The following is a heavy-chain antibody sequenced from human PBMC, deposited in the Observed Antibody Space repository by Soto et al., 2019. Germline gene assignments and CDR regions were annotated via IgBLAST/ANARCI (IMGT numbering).Heavy chain of an antibody. V-gene: IGHV3-30*18. CDR2: ISYDGSNK. CDR1: GFTFSSYG. Sequence: QVQLVESGGGVVQPGRSLRLSCAASGFTFSSYGMHWVRQAPGKGLEWVAVISYDGSNKYYADSVKGRFTISRDNSKNTLYLQMNSLRAEDTAVYYCAKEGRPQEGYGMDVWGQGTTVTVSS. J-gene: IGHJ6*02. CDR3: AKEGRPQEGYGMDV.